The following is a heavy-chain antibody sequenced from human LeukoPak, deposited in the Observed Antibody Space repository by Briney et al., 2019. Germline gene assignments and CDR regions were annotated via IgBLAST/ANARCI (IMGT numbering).Heavy chain of an antibody. CDR2: IYSGGST. CDR3: ARERYDFWSGYSYYFDY. V-gene: IGHV3-53*01. Sequence: PGGSLRLSCAASGFTFRSYAMSWVRQAPGKGLEWVSVIYSGGSTYYADSVKGRFTISRDNSKNTLYLQMNSLRAEDTAVYYCARERYDFWSGYSYYFDYWGQGTLVTVSS. D-gene: IGHD3-3*01. CDR1: GFTFRSYA. J-gene: IGHJ4*02.